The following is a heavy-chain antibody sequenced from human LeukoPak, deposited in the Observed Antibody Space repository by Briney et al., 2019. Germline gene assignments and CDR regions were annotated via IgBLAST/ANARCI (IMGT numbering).Heavy chain of an antibody. CDR1: GFTFSSYS. J-gene: IGHJ4*02. Sequence: GGSLRLSCAASGFTFSSYSMNWVRQAPGKGLEWVSYISSSSSTIYYADSVKGRFTISRDNAKNSLYLQMNSLRAEDTAVYYCAKDGPFISGSYPPSGFEYWGQGTLVTVSS. D-gene: IGHD1-26*01. V-gene: IGHV3-48*01. CDR3: AKDGPFISGSYPPSGFEY. CDR2: ISSSSSTI.